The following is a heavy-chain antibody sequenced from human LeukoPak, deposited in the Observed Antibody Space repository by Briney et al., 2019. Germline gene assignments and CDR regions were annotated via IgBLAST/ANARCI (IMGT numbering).Heavy chain of an antibody. CDR3: ASGGDYVGFDY. J-gene: IGHJ4*02. D-gene: IGHD4-17*01. Sequence: PGGSPRLSCAASGFTFSSYWMHWVRQAPGKGLVWVSRINSDGSSTSYADSVKGRFTISRDNAKNTLYLQMNSLRAEDTAVYYCASGGDYVGFDYWGQGTLVTVSS. CDR1: GFTFSSYW. CDR2: INSDGSST. V-gene: IGHV3-74*01.